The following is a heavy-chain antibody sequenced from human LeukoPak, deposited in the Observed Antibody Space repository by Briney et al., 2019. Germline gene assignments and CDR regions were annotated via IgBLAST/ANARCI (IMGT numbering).Heavy chain of an antibody. V-gene: IGHV4-4*09. CDR3: ARHSRHYYDSRGYYYDY. CDR2: IYTSGST. D-gene: IGHD3-22*01. J-gene: IGHJ4*02. Sequence: SETLSLTCTVSGGSISSYYWSWIRQPPGKGLEWIGYIYTSGSTNYNPSLKSRVTISVDTSKNQFSLKLSSVTAADTAVYYCARHSRHYYDSRGYYYDYWGQGTLVTVSS. CDR1: GGSISSYY.